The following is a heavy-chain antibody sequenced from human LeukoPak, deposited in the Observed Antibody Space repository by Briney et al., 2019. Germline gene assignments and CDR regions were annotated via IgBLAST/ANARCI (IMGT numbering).Heavy chain of an antibody. Sequence: GGSLRLSCAASGFTFSSYAMSWVRQAPGKGLEWVAVISYDGSNKYYADSVKGRFTISRDNSKNTLYLQMNSLRAEDTAVYYCAKDLPTAMAPGFDYWGQGTLVTVSS. CDR3: AKDLPTAMAPGFDY. D-gene: IGHD5-18*01. CDR1: GFTFSSYA. J-gene: IGHJ4*02. V-gene: IGHV3-30*18. CDR2: ISYDGSNK.